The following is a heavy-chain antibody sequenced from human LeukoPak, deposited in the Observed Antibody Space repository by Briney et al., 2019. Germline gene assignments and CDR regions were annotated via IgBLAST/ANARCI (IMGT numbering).Heavy chain of an antibody. CDR1: GGSISGSSSS. Sequence: KPSETLSLTCTVSGGSISGSSSSWGWIRQPPGEGLEWIGNIYYSGTTYYNPSLKSRVTISVDTSKNLFSMKLTSVTAADTAVYYCATTGPGAFDIWGQGTMVTVSS. CDR2: IYYSGTT. V-gene: IGHV4-39*01. J-gene: IGHJ3*02. CDR3: ATTGPGAFDI.